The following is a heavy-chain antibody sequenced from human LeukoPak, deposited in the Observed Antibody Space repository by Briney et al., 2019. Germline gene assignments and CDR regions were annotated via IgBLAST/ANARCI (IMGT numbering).Heavy chain of an antibody. CDR3: AKDGPGYSSSWYPRKVDY. CDR2: ISGSGGST. CDR1: GFTFSSYA. Sequence: PGGSLRLSCAASGFTFSSYAMSWVRQAPGKGLEWVSAISGSGGSTYYADSVKGRFTISRDNSKNTLYLQMNSLRAEDTAVYYCAKDGPGYSSSWYPRKVDYWGQGTLVTVSS. V-gene: IGHV3-23*01. D-gene: IGHD6-13*01. J-gene: IGHJ4*02.